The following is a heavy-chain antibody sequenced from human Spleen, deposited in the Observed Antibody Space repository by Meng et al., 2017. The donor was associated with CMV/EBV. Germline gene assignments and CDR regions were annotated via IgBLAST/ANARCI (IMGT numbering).Heavy chain of an antibody. V-gene: IGHV4-4*02. CDR1: GGSISSSNW. CDR2: LYQSGST. D-gene: IGHD6-19*01. Sequence: GSLRLSCAVSGGSISSSNWWSWIRQPPGKGLEWIGSLYQSGSTFYNPSLKSRVTISVDTSKNHFSLKLSSVTAADTAVYYCATPRAGYASGWSFDYWGQGALVTVSS. J-gene: IGHJ4*02. CDR3: ATPRAGYASGWSFDY.